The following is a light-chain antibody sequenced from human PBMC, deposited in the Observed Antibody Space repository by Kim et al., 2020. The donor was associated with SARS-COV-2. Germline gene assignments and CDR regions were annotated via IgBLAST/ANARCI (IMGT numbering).Light chain of an antibody. J-gene: IGKJ4*01. CDR2: EAS. Sequence: LSPGERATRSCRASQSVSSYLTWYQQKPGQAPRLLIYEASNRATGIPARFSGSGSGTDFTLTISSLEPEDFAVYYCHQRSNWPLTFGGGTKVDIK. CDR1: QSVSSY. V-gene: IGKV3-11*01. CDR3: HQRSNWPLT.